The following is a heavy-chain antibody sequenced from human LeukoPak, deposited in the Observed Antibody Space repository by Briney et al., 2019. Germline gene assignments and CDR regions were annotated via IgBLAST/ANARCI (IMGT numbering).Heavy chain of an antibody. Sequence: SETLSLTCAVSGYSISSGYYWSWIRQPAGKGLEWIGRIYTSGSTNYNPSLKSRVTMSVDTSKNQFSLKLSSVTAADTAVYYCARDGGFGVVIAYYFDYWGQGTLVTVSS. J-gene: IGHJ4*02. V-gene: IGHV4-4*07. CDR3: ARDGGFGVVIAYYFDY. D-gene: IGHD3-3*01. CDR2: IYTSGST. CDR1: GYSISSGYY.